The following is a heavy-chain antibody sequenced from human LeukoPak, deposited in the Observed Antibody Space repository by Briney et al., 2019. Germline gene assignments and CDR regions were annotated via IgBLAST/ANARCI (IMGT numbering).Heavy chain of an antibody. CDR2: ISAYNGNT. CDR3: AQSSGYYSNWFDP. V-gene: IGHV1-18*01. Sequence: ASVKVSCKASGYTFTSYAMHWVRQAPGQRLEWMGWISAYNGNTNYAQKLQGRVTMTTDASTSTAYMELRSLRSDDTAVYYCAQSSGYYSNWFDPWGQGTLVTVSS. J-gene: IGHJ5*02. D-gene: IGHD3-22*01. CDR1: GYTFTSYA.